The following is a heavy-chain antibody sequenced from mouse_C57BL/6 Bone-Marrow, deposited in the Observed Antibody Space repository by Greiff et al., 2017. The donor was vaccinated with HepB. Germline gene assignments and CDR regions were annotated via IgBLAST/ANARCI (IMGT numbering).Heavy chain of an antibody. Sequence: EVQGVESGGGLVQPKGSLKLSCAASGFTFNTYAMHWVRQAPGKGLEWVARIRSKSSNYATYYADSVKDRFTISRDDSQSMLYLQMNNLKTEDTAMYYCVRDARYYYGSSYGYFDVWGTGTTVTVSS. CDR3: VRDARYYYGSSYGYFDV. J-gene: IGHJ1*03. CDR2: IRSKSSNYAT. CDR1: GFTFNTYA. V-gene: IGHV10-3*01. D-gene: IGHD1-1*01.